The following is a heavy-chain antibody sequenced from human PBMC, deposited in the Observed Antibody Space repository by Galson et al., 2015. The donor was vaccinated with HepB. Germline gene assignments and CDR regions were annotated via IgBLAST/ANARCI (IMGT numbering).Heavy chain of an antibody. CDR3: ARDEPVDTAMTTNFYALDV. D-gene: IGHD5-18*01. V-gene: IGHV1-69*13. CDR2: IIPIFGLA. Sequence: SVKVSCKASGGTFSSYTFSWVRQAPGQGLEWMGRIIPIFGLANYPQKFQGRVTITADESTSTVYMEVTSLRSEDTAVYYCARDEPVDTAMTTNFYALDVWGQGTTVAVSS. CDR1: GGTFSSYT. J-gene: IGHJ6*02.